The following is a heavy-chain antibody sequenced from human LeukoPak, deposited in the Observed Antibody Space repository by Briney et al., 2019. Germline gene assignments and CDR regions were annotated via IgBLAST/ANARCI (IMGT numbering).Heavy chain of an antibody. CDR3: ARHGKVSSSWHGGY. J-gene: IGHJ4*02. Sequence: PSEPLSLTCAVSGYSISSGYYWGWIRQPPGKGLEWIGSIYHSGSTYYNPSLKSRVTISVDTCKNKVSLKRSSVTAADTAVYYCARHGKVSSSWHGGYWGQGTLVTVSS. V-gene: IGHV4-38-2*01. CDR1: GYSISSGYY. CDR2: IYHSGST. D-gene: IGHD6-13*01.